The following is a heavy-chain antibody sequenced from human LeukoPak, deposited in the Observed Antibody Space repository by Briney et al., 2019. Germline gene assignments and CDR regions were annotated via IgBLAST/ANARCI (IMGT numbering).Heavy chain of an antibody. CDR1: GGSISGYY. D-gene: IGHD3-22*01. J-gene: IGHJ2*01. CDR3: ARFQPRYDSSGYTPTYWYLDL. Sequence: SETLSLTCTVSGGSISGYYWSWIRQPPGKGLEWIAYIYYSGSTNYNPSLKSRVTISVDTSKNQFSLKLSSVTAADTAVYYCARFQPRYDSSGYTPTYWYLDLWGRGTLVTVSS. V-gene: IGHV4-59*12. CDR2: IYYSGST.